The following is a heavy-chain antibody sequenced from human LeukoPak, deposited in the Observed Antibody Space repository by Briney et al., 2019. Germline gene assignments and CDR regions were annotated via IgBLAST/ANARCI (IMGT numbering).Heavy chain of an antibody. CDR1: GFTLRSYV. CDR3: AKAPVTTCSGAYCYPFDY. V-gene: IGHV3-23*01. D-gene: IGHD2-21*01. CDR2: IGGSGDST. Sequence: GGSLRLSCVASGFTLRSYVMNWVRQTPGKGLEWVSSIGGSGDSTFYADSVKGRFSISRDNSKNTLYLQMNSLRAEDAAVYYCAKAPVTTCSGAYCYPFDYWGQGTLVTVSS. J-gene: IGHJ4*02.